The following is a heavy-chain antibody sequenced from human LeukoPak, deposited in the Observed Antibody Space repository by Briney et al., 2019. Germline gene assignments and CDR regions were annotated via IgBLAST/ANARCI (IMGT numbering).Heavy chain of an antibody. CDR2: LHTAGNT. J-gene: IGHJ6*03. V-gene: IGHV3-53*01. Sequence: AWSVRLSCVASEFTVRSNYMTWVREAPGKGLEWVSILHTAGNTYNADSVKGRFTISRDDSKNTVYLQMNSLRAEDTAVYYCARVRITMLRGRHDFYYMDVWGKGTTVIVTS. CDR1: EFTVRSNY. D-gene: IGHD3-10*01. CDR3: ARVRITMLRGRHDFYYMDV.